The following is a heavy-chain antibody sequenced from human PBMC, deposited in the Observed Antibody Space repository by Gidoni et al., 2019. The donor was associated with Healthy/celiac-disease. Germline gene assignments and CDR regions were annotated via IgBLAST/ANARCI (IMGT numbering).Heavy chain of an antibody. Sequence: QVQLVQSGAEVQKPGASVKVSCKASGYTFTSYDINWVRQATGQGLEWMGWMNPNSGNTGYAQKFQGRVTMTRNTSISTAYMELSSLRSEDTAVYYCARGVSPQMTTVTTGWFDPWGQGTLVTVSS. CDR1: GYTFTSYD. CDR2: MNPNSGNT. CDR3: ARGVSPQMTTVTTGWFDP. J-gene: IGHJ5*02. D-gene: IGHD4-17*01. V-gene: IGHV1-8*01.